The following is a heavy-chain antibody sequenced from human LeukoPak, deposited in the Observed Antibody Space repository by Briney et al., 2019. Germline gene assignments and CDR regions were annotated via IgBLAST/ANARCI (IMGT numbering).Heavy chain of an antibody. V-gene: IGHV4-4*07. CDR3: ARDHRPLLSIAARRYYYMDV. CDR2: IYTSGST. Sequence: PAETLSLTCTVSGGSISSYYWSWIRQPAGKGLEWIGRIYTSGSTNYNPSLKSRVTMSVDTSKNQFSLKLSSVTAADTAVYYCARDHRPLLSIAARRYYYMDVWGKGTTVTVSS. J-gene: IGHJ6*03. D-gene: IGHD6-6*01. CDR1: GGSISSYY.